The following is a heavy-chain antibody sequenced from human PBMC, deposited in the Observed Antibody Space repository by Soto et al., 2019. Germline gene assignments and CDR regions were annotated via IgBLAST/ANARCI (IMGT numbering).Heavy chain of an antibody. CDR1: GYTFTGYY. D-gene: IGHD6-6*01. CDR2: INPNSGGT. J-gene: IGHJ5*02. V-gene: IGHV1-2*02. Sequence: ASVKVSCKASGYTFTGYYMHWVRQAPGQGLERMGWINPNSGGTNYAQKFQGRVTMTRDTSISTAYMELSRLRSDDTAVYYCARLGQLVYWFDPWGQGTLVTVSS. CDR3: ARLGQLVYWFDP.